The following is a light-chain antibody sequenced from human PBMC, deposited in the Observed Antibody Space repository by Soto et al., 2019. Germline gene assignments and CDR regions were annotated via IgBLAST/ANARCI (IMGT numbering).Light chain of an antibody. CDR1: QSVSRH. Sequence: EIVLTQSPATLSLSPGERATLSCRASQSVSRHLAWYQQKPGQAPRLLIYDASNMATGIPARFSGSGSGTDFTLTISSLEPEDFAVYYCQQRNNWPPVTFGGGTKVDIK. CDR2: DAS. CDR3: QQRNNWPPVT. V-gene: IGKV3-11*01. J-gene: IGKJ4*01.